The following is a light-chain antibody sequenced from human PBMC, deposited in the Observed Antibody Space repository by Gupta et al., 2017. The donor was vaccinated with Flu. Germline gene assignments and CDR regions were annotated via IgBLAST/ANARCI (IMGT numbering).Light chain of an antibody. CDR3: QAWDSGTCG. CDR1: ELGDIY. J-gene: IGLJ2*01. V-gene: IGLV3-1*01. Sequence: SFELTQPSSVSVSPGQTATITCSGTGNELGDIYVSWYQQKPGQSPVLVIYQDIQRPSGIPERFSGSNSGDTATLSISETQAMDEADYYCQAWDSGTCGFGGGTKLTVL. CDR2: QDI.